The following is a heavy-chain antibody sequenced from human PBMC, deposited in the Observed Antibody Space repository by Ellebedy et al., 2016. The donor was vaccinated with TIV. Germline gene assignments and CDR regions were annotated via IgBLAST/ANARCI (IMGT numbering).Heavy chain of an antibody. V-gene: IGHV3-53*01. CDR1: GFTVSNNY. J-gene: IGHJ6*04. Sequence: GESLKISXAASGFTVSNNYMNWFRQAPGKGLEWVSVIYSAGSTNYADSVKGRFTISRDNSKSTLYLQMNSLRAEDTAVYYCARDSPLDYDFWGVWGKGTTVTVSS. CDR3: ARDSPLDYDFWGV. CDR2: IYSAGST. D-gene: IGHD3-3*01.